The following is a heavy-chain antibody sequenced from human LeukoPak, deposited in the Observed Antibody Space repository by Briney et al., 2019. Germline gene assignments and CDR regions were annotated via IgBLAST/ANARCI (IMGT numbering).Heavy chain of an antibody. Sequence: AGGPLRLSCVASGFNFNKYSMNWVRQAPGKGLEWVSYMNSFSDSTIYYSASVKGRFTISRDNAKNSLYLQMNSLRVEDRAVYYCARVGKYYDIDYWGQGTLVTVCS. V-gene: IGHV3-48*01. D-gene: IGHD3-3*01. CDR1: GFNFNKYS. J-gene: IGHJ4*02. CDR3: ARVGKYYDIDY. CDR2: MNSFSDSTI.